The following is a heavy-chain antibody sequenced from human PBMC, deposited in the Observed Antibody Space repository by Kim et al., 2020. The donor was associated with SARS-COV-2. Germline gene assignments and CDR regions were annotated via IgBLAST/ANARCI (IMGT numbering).Heavy chain of an antibody. CDR3: ARAPIVVVITELDY. D-gene: IGHD3-22*01. V-gene: IGHV1-3*01. Sequence: ASVKVSCKASGYTFTSYAMHWVRQAPGQRLEWMGWINAGNGNTKYSQKFQGRVTITRDTSASTAYMELSSLRSEDTAVYYCARAPIVVVITELDYGGQGTLVTVSS. CDR1: GYTFTSYA. CDR2: INAGNGNT. J-gene: IGHJ4*02.